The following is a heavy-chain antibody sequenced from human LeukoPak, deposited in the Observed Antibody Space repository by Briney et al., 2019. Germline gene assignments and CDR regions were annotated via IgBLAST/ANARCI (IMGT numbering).Heavy chain of an antibody. CDR1: GFTFSSYS. Sequence: GGSLRLSCAASGFTFSSYSMNWVRQAPGKGLEWVSYISSSSSTIYYADSVKGRFTISRDNAKNSLYLQMNSLRAEDTAVYYCARADCSSTSCYDYYYYGMDVRGQGTTVTVSS. D-gene: IGHD2-2*01. CDR2: ISSSSSTI. V-gene: IGHV3-48*01. CDR3: ARADCSSTSCYDYYYYGMDV. J-gene: IGHJ6*02.